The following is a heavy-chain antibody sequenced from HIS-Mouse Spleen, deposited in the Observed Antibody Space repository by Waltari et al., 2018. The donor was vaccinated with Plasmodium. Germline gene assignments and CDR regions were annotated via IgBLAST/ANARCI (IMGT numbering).Heavy chain of an antibody. Sequence: EVQLVESGGGLVQPGGSLRLSCAASGFTFSSHWRSWVRQAPGKGLEWVANKKQDGSEKYYVDSVKGRFTSSRDNAKNSLYLQMNSLRAEDTAVYYCAREFGTGNWYFDLWGRGTLVTVSS. D-gene: IGHD7-27*01. CDR1: GFTFSSHW. V-gene: IGHV3-7*01. CDR3: AREFGTGNWYFDL. CDR2: KKQDGSEK. J-gene: IGHJ2*01.